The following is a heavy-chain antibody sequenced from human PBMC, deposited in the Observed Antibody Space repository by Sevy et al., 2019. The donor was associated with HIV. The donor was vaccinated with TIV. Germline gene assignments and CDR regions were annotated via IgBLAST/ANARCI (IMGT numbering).Heavy chain of an antibody. Sequence: GGSLRLSCAASGFTFTNAWMSWVRQAPGKGLEWVGRPRSKSDGTTTDYAAPVKGRFTISRDDSKNTVYLQMSGLEIEDTAVYYCITRPNYDSSGYYYPKFDHWGQGTLVTVSS. CDR1: GFTFTNAW. CDR2: PRSKSDGTTT. CDR3: ITRPNYDSSGYYYPKFDH. D-gene: IGHD3-22*01. V-gene: IGHV3-15*01. J-gene: IGHJ4*02.